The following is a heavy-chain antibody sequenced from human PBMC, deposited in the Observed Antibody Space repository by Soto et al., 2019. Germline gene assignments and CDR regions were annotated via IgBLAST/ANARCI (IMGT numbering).Heavy chain of an antibody. Sequence: SLRLSCAASGFTFSSYSMNWVRQAAGKGLEWLSSISSSSSTIYYADSVKGRFTISRDNAKNSLYLQMNSLRDEDTAVYYCAREWRYQTLLGLGLVVSDS. CDR3: AREWRYQTLLGLGLVVSDS. CDR2: ISSSSSTI. CDR1: GFTFSSYS. D-gene: IGHD2-15*01. V-gene: IGHV3-48*02. J-gene: IGHJ5*01.